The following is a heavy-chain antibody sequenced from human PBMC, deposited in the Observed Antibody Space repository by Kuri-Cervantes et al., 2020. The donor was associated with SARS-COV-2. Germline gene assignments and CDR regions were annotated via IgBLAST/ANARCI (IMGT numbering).Heavy chain of an antibody. D-gene: IGHD5-12*01. CDR2: ISYDGSNK. CDR3: AKPALSGYDFDY. V-gene: IGHV3-30*18. CDR1: GFTFSSYG. J-gene: IGHJ4*02. Sequence: LSLTCAASGFTFSSYGMHWVRQAPGKGLEWVAVISYDGSNKYYADSVKGRFTISRDNSKNTLYLQMNSLRAEDTAVYYCAKPALSGYDFDYWGQGTLVTVSS.